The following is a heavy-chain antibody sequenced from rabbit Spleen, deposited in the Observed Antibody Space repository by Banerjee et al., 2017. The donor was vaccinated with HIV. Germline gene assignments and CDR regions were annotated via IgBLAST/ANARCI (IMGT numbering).Heavy chain of an antibody. CDR1: GFSFSSSYY. D-gene: IGHD1-1*01. J-gene: IGHJ3*01. CDR3: AKINDDGGYGLTRLDL. V-gene: IGHV1S45*01. Sequence: QEQLVESGGGLVQPEGSLALTCTASGFSFSSSYYMCWVRQAPGKGLEWIGCIYTSSGNTYYASWAKGRFTISKTSSTTVDLKMTSLTAADTATYFCAKINDDGGYGLTRLDLWGPGTLVTVS. CDR2: IYTSSGNT.